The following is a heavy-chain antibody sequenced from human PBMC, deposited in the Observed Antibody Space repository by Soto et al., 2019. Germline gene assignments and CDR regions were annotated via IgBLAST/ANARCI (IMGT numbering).Heavy chain of an antibody. CDR2: IIPIFGTA. CDR1: GGTFSSYA. CDR3: ARPVEMATISRSYLFY. J-gene: IGHJ4*02. D-gene: IGHD5-12*01. Sequence: QVQLVQSGAEVKKPGSSVKVSCKASGGTFSSYAINWVRQAPGQGLEWMGGIIPIFGTANYAQKFQGRVTITADESTSTAYMDLSSLRSEDTAVYYCARPVEMATISRSYLFYWGQGTLVTVSS. V-gene: IGHV1-69*01.